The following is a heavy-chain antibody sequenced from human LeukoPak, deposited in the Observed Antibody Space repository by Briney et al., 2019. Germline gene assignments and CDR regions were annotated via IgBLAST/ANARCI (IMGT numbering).Heavy chain of an antibody. V-gene: IGHV3-30*04. CDR3: AKEGRWLDS. CDR1: GFTFSTYS. D-gene: IGHD4-23*01. J-gene: IGHJ4*02. CDR2: ILYDGSHE. Sequence: GRSLRLSCAASGFTFSTYSMHWVRQAPGKGLEWVANILYDGSHEFYADSVKGRFTISRDNSKNTLYLQINSLRTEDTAVYFCAKEGRWLDSWGQGTLVTVSS.